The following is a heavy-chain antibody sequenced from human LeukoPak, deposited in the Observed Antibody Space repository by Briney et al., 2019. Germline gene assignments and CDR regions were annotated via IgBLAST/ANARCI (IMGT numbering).Heavy chain of an antibody. CDR2: INHSGST. Sequence: NPSETLSLTCAVYGGSFSGYYWSWIRQPPGKGLEWIGEINHSGSTNYNPSLKSRVTISVDTSKNQFSLKLSSVTAADTAVYYCARVASYGWDWFDPWGQGTLVTVSS. V-gene: IGHV4-34*01. CDR3: ARVASYGWDWFDP. CDR1: GGSFSGYY. D-gene: IGHD5-18*01. J-gene: IGHJ5*02.